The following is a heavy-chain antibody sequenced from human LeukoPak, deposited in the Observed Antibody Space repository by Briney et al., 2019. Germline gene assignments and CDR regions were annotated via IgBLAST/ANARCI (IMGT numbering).Heavy chain of an antibody. J-gene: IGHJ4*02. CDR2: ISYDGSNK. CDR3: ARESQGYYDSSGLFDH. V-gene: IGHV3-30-3*01. Sequence: PGGSLRLSCAASGFTFSSYAMHWVRQAPGKGLEWVAVISYDGSNKYYADSVKGRFTISRDNAKKSLYLQMNSLRAEDTAVYYCARESQGYYDSSGLFDHWGQGILVTVSS. D-gene: IGHD3-22*01. CDR1: GFTFSSYA.